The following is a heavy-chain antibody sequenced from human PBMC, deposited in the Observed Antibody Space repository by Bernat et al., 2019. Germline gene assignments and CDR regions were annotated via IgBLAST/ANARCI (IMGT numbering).Heavy chain of an antibody. CDR1: GFTFSNYA. J-gene: IGHJ6*02. D-gene: IGHD3-22*01. V-gene: IGHV3-23*01. Sequence: EVQLLESGGGLVQPGGSLRLSCAASGFTFSNYAMSWVRQAPGKGLEWVSAISNSGDSTYYSDSVKGRFTISRDNSKNMLYLQMNSLRAEDTAVYYCAKYTYRTYRITRIVAYGMDVWGQGTTVTVSS. CDR3: AKYTYRTYRITRIVAYGMDV. CDR2: ISNSGDST.